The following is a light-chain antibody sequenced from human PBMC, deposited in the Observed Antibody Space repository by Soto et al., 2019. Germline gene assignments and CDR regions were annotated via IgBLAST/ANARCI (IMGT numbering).Light chain of an antibody. V-gene: IGKV3-15*01. Sequence: EIVLMQSPATLSVSPGERATLSCRASQSVGSLLAWYQQKPGQAPRLLIYRASSRATGISGSFSGSGSGTEFTLTITSLQSEDFAVYYCQQYNKWPITFGQGTRLEIK. CDR2: RAS. CDR3: QQYNKWPIT. J-gene: IGKJ5*01. CDR1: QSVGSL.